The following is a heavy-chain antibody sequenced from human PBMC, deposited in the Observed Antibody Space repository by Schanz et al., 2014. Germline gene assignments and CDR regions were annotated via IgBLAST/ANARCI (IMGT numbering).Heavy chain of an antibody. V-gene: IGHV3-33*01. CDR1: GFIFSSYG. J-gene: IGHJ4*02. CDR3: ARGTDWNLHY. Sequence: QVQLVESGGGVVQPGRSLRLSCAASGFIFSSYGLHWVRQAPGKGLEWVAFIWYDGSNKYYADSVKGRFTVSRDSGQNSLYLQMNSLRAGDTAVYYCARGTDWNLHYWGQGALVTVSS. D-gene: IGHD1-1*01. CDR2: IWYDGSNK.